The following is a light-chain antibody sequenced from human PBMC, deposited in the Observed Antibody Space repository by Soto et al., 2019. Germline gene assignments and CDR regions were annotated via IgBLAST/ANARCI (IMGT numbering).Light chain of an antibody. Sequence: EIVLTQSPGTLSLSPGERATLSCLASQSVSSSYLAWYQQKPGQAPRLLIYGASSRATGIPDRFSGSGSGTDFTLTISRLEPEDFAAYYCQQYGSSPRTFGQGTKVDIK. CDR3: QQYGSSPRT. J-gene: IGKJ1*01. V-gene: IGKV3-20*01. CDR2: GAS. CDR1: QSVSSSY.